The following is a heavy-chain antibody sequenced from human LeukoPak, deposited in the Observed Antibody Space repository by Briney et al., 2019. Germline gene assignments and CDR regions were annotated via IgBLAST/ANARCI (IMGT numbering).Heavy chain of an antibody. V-gene: IGHV3-23*01. Sequence: GGSLRLSCAASGFTFSNYAMTWVRKAPGKGLELVSVISASGRNRDYADSVKGRFTISRDNAENTLSLLMNSLRAGDTAVYYCARAPYSSSRSLDYWGQGTLVTVSS. CDR1: GFTFSNYA. J-gene: IGHJ4*02. CDR2: ISASGRNR. CDR3: ARAPYSSSRSLDY. D-gene: IGHD6-13*01.